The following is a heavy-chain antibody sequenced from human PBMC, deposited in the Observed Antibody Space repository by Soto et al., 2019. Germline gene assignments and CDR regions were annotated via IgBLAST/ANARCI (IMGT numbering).Heavy chain of an antibody. CDR1: GFTFSSYG. Sequence: GGSLRLSCAASGFTFSSYGTSRVRQAPGKGLKGVSGFSGRGGSTYYADSVKGRFTIYRDNSKNTLYLQMTHLRAEDTPADSCASGAGWELLLALDIWGQGTMVTVSS. J-gene: IGHJ3*02. CDR2: FSGRGGST. CDR3: ASGAGWELLLALDI. D-gene: IGHD1-26*01. V-gene: IGHV3-23*01.